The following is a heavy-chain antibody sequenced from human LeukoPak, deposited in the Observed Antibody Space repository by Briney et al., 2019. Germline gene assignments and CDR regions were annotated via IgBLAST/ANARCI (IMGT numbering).Heavy chain of an antibody. D-gene: IGHD3-22*01. V-gene: IGHV4-4*07. J-gene: IGHJ4*02. Sequence: PSETLSLTCTVSGGSISSYYWSWIRQPAGKGLEWIGRIYTSGSTNYNPSLKSRVTISVDTSKNQFSLKLSSVTAADTAVYYCARTYYYDSSGYYHFDYWGQGTLVTVSS. CDR3: ARTYYYDSSGYYHFDY. CDR1: GGSISSYY. CDR2: IYTSGST.